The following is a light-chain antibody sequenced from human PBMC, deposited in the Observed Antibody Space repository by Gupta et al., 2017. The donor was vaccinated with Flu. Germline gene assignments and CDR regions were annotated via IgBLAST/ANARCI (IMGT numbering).Light chain of an antibody. CDR2: GGS. CDR1: QSINSN. J-gene: IGKJ1*01. V-gene: IGKV3-15*01. Sequence: PATPSVSPTVTSALSSMASQSINSNINWYQAKPSQSVGLLMYGGSARATGFPARFSGSGFGAELTLTVRSLPSVDFAVYSCLQDDSWPRTFGQGTKVEIK. CDR3: LQDDSWPRT.